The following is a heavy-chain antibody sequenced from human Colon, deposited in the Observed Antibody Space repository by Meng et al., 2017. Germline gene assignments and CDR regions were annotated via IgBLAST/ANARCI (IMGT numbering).Heavy chain of an antibody. J-gene: IGHJ4*02. CDR1: GDSIRSSNW. D-gene: IGHD3-10*01. V-gene: IGHV4-4*02. Sequence: EAGPGRAKPSGPLALPCGVSGDSIRSSNWGGWVRQPPGRGLEWIGEIYHSGSTNYNPSLKNRLSLTVDKSKNQFSLTLHSVTAADTAVYYCARVIYASGNMAHLDCWGQGTLVTVSS. CDR2: IYHSGST. CDR3: ARVIYASGNMAHLDC.